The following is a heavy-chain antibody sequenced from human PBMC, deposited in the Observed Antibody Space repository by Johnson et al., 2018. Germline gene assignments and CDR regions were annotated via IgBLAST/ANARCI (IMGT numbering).Heavy chain of an antibody. CDR2: ISYAGNNK. J-gene: IGHJ3*02. Sequence: QVQLVESGGDVVQPGRSLRLSCAASGFTLGHYAMHWVRQAPGKGLEWVAIISYAGNNKYYGDSMKGRFTISRDNFKKTVYLQMNSLRAEDTAVYYCVKGGPRVVGATWGDVCDIWGQGTIGTVSS. D-gene: IGHD1-26*01. CDR1: GFTLGHYA. V-gene: IGHV3-30-3*01. CDR3: VKGGPRVVGATWGDVCDI.